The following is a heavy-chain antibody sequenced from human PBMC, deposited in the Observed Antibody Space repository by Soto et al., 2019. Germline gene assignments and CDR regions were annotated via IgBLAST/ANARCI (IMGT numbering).Heavy chain of an antibody. CDR1: GFPFSSYG. D-gene: IGHD3-10*01. V-gene: IGHV3-23*01. Sequence: GGSLRLSCAASGFPFSSYGMSWVRQAPGKGLEWLSALSGSGAGTYYADSVKGRFTISRDNSKNTLYLQMNSLRAEDTAVYYCARDRGLLWFGETPGSMDVWGQGTTVTVSS. CDR3: ARDRGLLWFGETPGSMDV. CDR2: LSGSGAGT. J-gene: IGHJ6*02.